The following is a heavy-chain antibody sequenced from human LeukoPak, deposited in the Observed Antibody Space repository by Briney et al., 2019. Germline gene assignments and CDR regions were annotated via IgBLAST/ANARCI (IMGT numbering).Heavy chain of an antibody. CDR3: ARDVNRFRVRGVCDY. CDR1: GFTFSSYS. D-gene: IGHD3-10*01. Sequence: GGSLRLSCAASGFTFSSYSMSWVRQAPGKGLEWVANIKQDGSEKYYVDSVKGRFTISRDNAKNSLYLQMNSLRAEDTAVYYCARDVNRFRVRGVCDYWGQGTLVTVSS. CDR2: IKQDGSEK. V-gene: IGHV3-7*01. J-gene: IGHJ4*02.